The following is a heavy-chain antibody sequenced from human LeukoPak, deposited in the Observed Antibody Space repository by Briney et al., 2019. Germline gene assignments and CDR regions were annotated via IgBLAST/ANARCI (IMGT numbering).Heavy chain of an antibody. D-gene: IGHD5-24*01. CDR2: IYATET. CDR3: ARHQGWLQWEF. V-gene: IGHV4-4*07. CDR1: GASISDYY. J-gene: IGHJ4*02. Sequence: SETLSLTCNVSGASISDYYWSWIRQSAGRGLEWIGRIYATETDFNPALKSRLTMSIDTSKNQISLKLRSVTAADSAIYYCARHQGWLQWEFWGQGTLVTVSS.